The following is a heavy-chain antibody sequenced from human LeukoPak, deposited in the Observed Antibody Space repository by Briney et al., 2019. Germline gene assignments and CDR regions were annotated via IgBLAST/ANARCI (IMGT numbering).Heavy chain of an antibody. J-gene: IGHJ6*03. CDR3: ARAGPTNGVSRHYYYYMDV. V-gene: IGHV4-39*01. CDR2: IYYSGNT. CDR1: GVSISSSNSY. Sequence: PSETLSLTCTVSGVSISSSNSYWGWIRQPPGKGLEWIGSIYYSGNTYYNASLKSQVSISIDTSKNQFSLRLTSVTAADTAVYYCARAGPTNGVSRHYYYYMDVWGKGTTVTVSS. D-gene: IGHD2-8*01.